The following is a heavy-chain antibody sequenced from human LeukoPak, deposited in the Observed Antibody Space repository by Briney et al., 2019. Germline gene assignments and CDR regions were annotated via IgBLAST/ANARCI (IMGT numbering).Heavy chain of an antibody. V-gene: IGHV3-21*01. J-gene: IGHJ4*02. D-gene: IGHD1-1*01. Sequence: PGGSLRLSCAASGFIFSSYIMNWVRQAPGNGLEWVSSITSSGYIYYIDSVKGRFTISRDNAKNSLYLQMDSLRADDTAVYYCARDFEERGFFVADFDYWGQGALVTVSS. CDR1: GFIFSSYI. CDR2: ITSSGYI. CDR3: ARDFEERGFFVADFDY.